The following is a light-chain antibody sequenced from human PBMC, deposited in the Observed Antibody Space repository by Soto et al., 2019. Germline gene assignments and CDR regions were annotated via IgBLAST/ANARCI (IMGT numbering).Light chain of an antibody. CDR1: QSVGRRY. J-gene: IGKJ4*01. CDR2: DTS. V-gene: IGKV3-20*01. Sequence: IVLTQYPGTLSLSPGERATLSCRASQSVGRRYLAWYQQKPGQAPMLLIYDTSERASDIPDRFSGSGSGTDFTLTISRLVPEDFAVYYCQYQGTFGGGTKVEIK. CDR3: QYQGT.